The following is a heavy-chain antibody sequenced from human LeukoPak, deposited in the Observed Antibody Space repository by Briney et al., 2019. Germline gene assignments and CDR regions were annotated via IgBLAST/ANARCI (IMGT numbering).Heavy chain of an antibody. J-gene: IGHJ4*02. CDR3: ARVISSGWSDY. D-gene: IGHD6-19*01. CDR1: GGSITNYY. CDR2: IYYSGST. Sequence: SETLSLTCTVSGGSITNYYWSWIRQPPGKGLEWIGYIYYSGSTNYNPSLKSRVTISVDTSKNQFSLKLSSVTAADTAVYYCARVISSGWSDYWGQGTLVTVSS. V-gene: IGHV4-59*01.